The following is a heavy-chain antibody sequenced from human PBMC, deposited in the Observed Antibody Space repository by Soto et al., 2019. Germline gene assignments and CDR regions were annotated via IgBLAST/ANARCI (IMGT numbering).Heavy chain of an antibody. Sequence: ASVKVSCKASGYTFTSYYMRWVRQAPGQGLEWIGIINPSGGSTSYAQKFQGRVTMTRDTSTSTVYMELSSLRSEDTAVYYCARVAALGRSSYYTHFAYWGQGTLVTVSS. CDR1: GYTFTSYY. J-gene: IGHJ4*02. V-gene: IGHV1-46*03. D-gene: IGHD3-3*01. CDR3: ARVAALGRSSYYTHFAY. CDR2: INPSGGST.